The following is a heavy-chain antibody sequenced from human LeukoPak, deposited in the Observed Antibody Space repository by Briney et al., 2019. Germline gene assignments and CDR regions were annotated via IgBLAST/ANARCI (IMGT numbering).Heavy chain of an antibody. CDR3: AKSEMVTPELFDY. Sequence: GGSLRLSCAASGFTFSSYGMHWVRQAPGKGLEWVAVISYDGSNKYYADSVKGRFTISRDNSKNTLYLQMNSLRAEDTAVYYCAKSEMVTPELFDYWGQGTLVTVSS. J-gene: IGHJ4*02. CDR1: GFTFSSYG. CDR2: ISYDGSNK. V-gene: IGHV3-30*18. D-gene: IGHD4-23*01.